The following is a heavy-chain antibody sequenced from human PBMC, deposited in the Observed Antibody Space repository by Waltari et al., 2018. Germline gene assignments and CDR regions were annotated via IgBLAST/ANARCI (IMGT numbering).Heavy chain of an antibody. J-gene: IGHJ6*03. CDR2: MNSDGRGT. CDR3: AREPAPDSSGYFYYYMDV. Sequence: EVQLVESGGGLVQPGGSLRLSCAASGFTFSRYWMHWVRQAPGKGLVWVSRMNSDGRGTIYADAVKGRFTISRDNAKNTLYLQLNSLRVEDTAVYYCAREPAPDSSGYFYYYMDVWGKGTTVTVSS. V-gene: IGHV3-74*01. D-gene: IGHD3-22*01. CDR1: GFTFSRYW.